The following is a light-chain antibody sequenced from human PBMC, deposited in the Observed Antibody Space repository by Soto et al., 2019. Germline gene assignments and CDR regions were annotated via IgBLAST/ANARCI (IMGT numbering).Light chain of an antibody. CDR1: QSISSN. CDR3: QHSGSSLIN. CDR2: GAS. V-gene: IGKV3-20*01. Sequence: EIELTQSPSTLTSYRGERATLSCRSNQSISSNLAWYQQKPGQAPRLLIYGASSRATGIPDRFSGSGSGTDFTLTISRLEPEDLAVYYCQHSGSSLINFAQGTRLANK. J-gene: IGKJ5*01.